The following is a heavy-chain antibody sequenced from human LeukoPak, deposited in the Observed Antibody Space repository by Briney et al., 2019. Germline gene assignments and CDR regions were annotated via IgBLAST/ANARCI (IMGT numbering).Heavy chain of an antibody. D-gene: IGHD3-3*01. CDR1: GFMFSSNW. V-gene: IGHV3-7*01. CDR2: IKEDGTET. Sequence: PGGSLRLSCAASGFMFSSNWMSWVRLAPGKGLEWVANIKEDGTETYYVDSVKGRFTISRDNAKNSLYLQMNSLRAEDTAVYYCARGDLNYWYFDLWGRGTLVTVSS. CDR3: ARGDLNYWYFDL. J-gene: IGHJ2*01.